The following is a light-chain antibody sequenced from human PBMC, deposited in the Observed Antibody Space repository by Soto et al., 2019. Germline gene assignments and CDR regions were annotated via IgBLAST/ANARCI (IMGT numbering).Light chain of an antibody. CDR3: QQYES. CDR2: GAS. V-gene: IGKV3-20*01. CDR1: QSVATEY. Sequence: EIVVTQSPGTLSLSPGERATLSCRASQSVATEYLAWFQQKPGQAPRLLIFGASSRATGIPDRFSGSASGRDFHLTISRLEPEDFAVYYCQQYESFGPGNTVDI. J-gene: IGKJ3*01.